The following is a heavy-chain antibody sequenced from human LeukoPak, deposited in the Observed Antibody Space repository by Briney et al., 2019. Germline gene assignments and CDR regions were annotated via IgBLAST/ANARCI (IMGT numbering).Heavy chain of an antibody. CDR2: INAGNGNT. CDR3: ARGTYYDGRPYGMDV. J-gene: IGHJ6*02. V-gene: IGHV1-3*01. D-gene: IGHD3-16*01. CDR1: GYTFTSYG. Sequence: AASVKVSCKASGYTFTSYGMQWVRQAPGQGLEWMGWINAGNGNTKYSQKFQDRVTITRDTSARTAYMEVNSLRSEDTAVYYCARGTYYDGRPYGMDVWGQGTTVIVSS.